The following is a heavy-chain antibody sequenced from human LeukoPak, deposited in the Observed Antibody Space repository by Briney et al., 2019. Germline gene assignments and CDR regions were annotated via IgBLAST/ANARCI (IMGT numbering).Heavy chain of an antibody. Sequence: ASVKVSCKASGYTFTSYDINWVRQATGQGLEWMGWMNPNSGNTGYAQKFQGRVTMIRNTSISTAYMELSSLRSEDTAVYYCARGTDTKPFWYFDLWGRGTLVTVSS. CDR1: GYTFTSYD. CDR2: MNPNSGNT. D-gene: IGHD2-2*01. CDR3: ARGTDTKPFWYFDL. J-gene: IGHJ2*01. V-gene: IGHV1-8*01.